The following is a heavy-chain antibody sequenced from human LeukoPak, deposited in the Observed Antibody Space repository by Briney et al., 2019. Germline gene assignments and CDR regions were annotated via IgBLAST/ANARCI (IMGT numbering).Heavy chain of an antibody. V-gene: IGHV3-53*01. CDR1: GFTVSSNY. Sequence: GGSLRLSCAASGFTVSSNYMSWVRQAPGKGLEWVSVIYSGGSTYYADSVKGRFTISRDNSKNTLYLQMNSLRAEDTAVYYCARVVLSTVTNDAFDIWGQGTMVTVSS. D-gene: IGHD4-17*01. CDR2: IYSGGST. J-gene: IGHJ3*02. CDR3: ARVVLSTVTNDAFDI.